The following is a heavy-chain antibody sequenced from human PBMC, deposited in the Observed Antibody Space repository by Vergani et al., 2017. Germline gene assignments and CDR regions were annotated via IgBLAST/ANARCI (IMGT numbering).Heavy chain of an antibody. CDR1: GFTFSSYA. Sequence: VQLVESGGGVVQPGGSLRLSCAASGFTFSSYAMHWVRQAPGKGLEWVSGISWNSGSIGYADSVKGRFTISRDNAKNSLYLQMGSLRAEDMAVYYCARGGTYYDFWSGQTDAFDIWGQGTMVTVSS. V-gene: IGHV3-9*03. J-gene: IGHJ3*02. CDR3: ARGGTYYDFWSGQTDAFDI. D-gene: IGHD3-3*01. CDR2: ISWNSGSI.